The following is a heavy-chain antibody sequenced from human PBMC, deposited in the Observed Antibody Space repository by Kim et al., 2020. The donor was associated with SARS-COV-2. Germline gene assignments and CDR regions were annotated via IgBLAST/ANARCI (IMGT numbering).Heavy chain of an antibody. V-gene: IGHV1-2*04. Sequence: ASVKVSCKASGYTFTGYYMHWVRQAPGQGLEWMGWINPNSGGTNYAQKFQGWVTMTRDTSISTAYMELSRLRSDDTAVYYCARGGSSSSFQGYIAGWSHYYYGMDVWGQGTTVTVSS. J-gene: IGHJ6*02. D-gene: IGHD6-13*01. CDR1: GYTFTGYY. CDR2: INPNSGGT. CDR3: ARGGSSSSFQGYIAGWSHYYYGMDV.